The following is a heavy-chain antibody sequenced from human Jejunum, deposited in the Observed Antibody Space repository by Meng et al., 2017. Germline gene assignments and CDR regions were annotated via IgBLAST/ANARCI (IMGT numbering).Heavy chain of an antibody. V-gene: IGHV4-39*01. Sequence: QLQLQESVARLVKASETLSLTCTVSGGSISVSYDYWGWIRQPPGKGLDWTGTISYSGSTYYNPSLTSRVTISMDMSKNQFSLKLSSVTAADTAVYYCARHFSGSGTWFFDSWGQGVLVAVSS. D-gene: IGHD3-10*01. CDR1: GGSISVSYDY. J-gene: IGHJ4*02. CDR3: ARHFSGSGTWFFDS. CDR2: ISYSGST.